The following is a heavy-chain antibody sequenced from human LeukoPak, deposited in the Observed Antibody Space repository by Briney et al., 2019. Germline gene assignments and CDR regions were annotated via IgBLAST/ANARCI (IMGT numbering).Heavy chain of an antibody. Sequence: SETLSLTCAVYGGSFSGYYWSWIRQPPGKGLEWIGEINHSGSTNYNPSLKSRVTISVDTSKNQFSLKLSSVTAADTAVYYCARSLGYCSGGSCPHDYWGQGTLVTVSS. CDR3: ARSLGYCSGGSCPHDY. V-gene: IGHV4-34*01. D-gene: IGHD2-15*01. J-gene: IGHJ4*02. CDR1: GGSFSGYY. CDR2: INHSGST.